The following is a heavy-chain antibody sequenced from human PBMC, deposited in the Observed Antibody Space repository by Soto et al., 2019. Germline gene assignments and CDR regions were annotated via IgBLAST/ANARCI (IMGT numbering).Heavy chain of an antibody. D-gene: IGHD3-10*01. V-gene: IGHV3-48*02. Sequence: EVQLVESGGSLVQPGGSLRLSCAASGFTFSLYSMSWVRQAPGKGLEWVSYISRSSTGIHYADSVKGRFTISRDDATISMHLQMNSLRDGDTAVYYCARAVTWGLDVWGQGTTVSISS. CDR2: ISRSSTGI. CDR1: GFTFSLYS. CDR3: ARAVTWGLDV. J-gene: IGHJ6*02.